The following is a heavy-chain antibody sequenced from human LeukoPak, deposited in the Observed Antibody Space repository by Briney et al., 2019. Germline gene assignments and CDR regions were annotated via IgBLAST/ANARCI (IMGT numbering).Heavy chain of an antibody. V-gene: IGHV3-30-3*01. CDR1: GFTFSSYA. Sequence: PGGSLRLSCAASGFTFSSYAMHWVRQAPGKGLEWVAVISYDGSNKYYAASVKGRFTIPRDHSKNKLYLQMNSLRAEDTAVYYCARDAVSSGAMIYGMDVWGRGATVTVSS. D-gene: IGHD4/OR15-4a*01. J-gene: IGHJ6*02. CDR3: ARDAVSSGAMIYGMDV. CDR2: ISYDGSNK.